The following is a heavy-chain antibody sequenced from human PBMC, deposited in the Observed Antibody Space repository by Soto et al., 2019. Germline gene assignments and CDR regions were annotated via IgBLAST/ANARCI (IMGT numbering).Heavy chain of an antibody. D-gene: IGHD2-2*01. CDR2: IYYSGST. CDR3: AREDNCSSTSCSYGMDV. J-gene: IGHJ6*02. V-gene: IGHV4-31*03. CDR1: GGSISSSSHF. Sequence: PSETLSLTCTVSGGSISSSSHFWGWVRQHPGKGLEWIGYIYYSGSTYYNSSLKSRVTISVDTSKNQFSLKLSSVTAADTAVYYCAREDNCSSTSCSYGMDVWGQGTTVTVSS.